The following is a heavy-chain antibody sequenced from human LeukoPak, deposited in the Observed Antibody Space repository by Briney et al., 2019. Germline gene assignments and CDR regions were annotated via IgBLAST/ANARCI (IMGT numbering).Heavy chain of an antibody. V-gene: IGHV3-48*03. Sequence: GGSLRLSCAASGFTVSSYEMNWVRQAPGKGLEWVSYISSSGSTIYYADSVKGRFTISRDNAKNSLYLQMNSLRAEDTAVYYCARGDSGSYYFDYWGQGTLVTVSS. CDR3: ARGDSGSYYFDY. J-gene: IGHJ4*02. CDR2: ISSSGSTI. CDR1: GFTVSSYE. D-gene: IGHD1-26*01.